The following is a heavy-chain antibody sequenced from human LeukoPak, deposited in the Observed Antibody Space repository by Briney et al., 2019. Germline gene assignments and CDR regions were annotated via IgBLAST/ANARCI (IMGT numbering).Heavy chain of an antibody. D-gene: IGHD5-12*01. J-gene: IGHJ4*02. V-gene: IGHV4-4*07. Sequence: SETLSLTCTVSGGSISSYYWSWIRQPAGKGLEWIGRIYTSGSTNYNPSLKSRVTISVDTSKNQFSLKLSSVTAADTAVYYCASSRGYSAYGGFDYWGQGTLVTVSS. CDR1: GGSISSYY. CDR3: ASSRGYSAYGGFDY. CDR2: IYTSGST.